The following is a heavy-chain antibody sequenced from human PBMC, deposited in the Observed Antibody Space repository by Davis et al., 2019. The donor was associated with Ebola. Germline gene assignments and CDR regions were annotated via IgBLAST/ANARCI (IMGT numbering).Heavy chain of an antibody. CDR2: YYYTGST. Sequence: SETLSLTCAVSGGFISSGGYSWNWIRQPPGKGLEWIGYYYYTGSTYYNPSLKSRVTISIDTSKNQFSLKLSSVTAADTAVYYCALARQLVRFYYGMDVWGQGTTVTVSS. CDR1: GGFISSGGYS. V-gene: IGHV4-30-4*07. J-gene: IGHJ6*02. CDR3: ALARQLVRFYYGMDV. D-gene: IGHD6-6*01.